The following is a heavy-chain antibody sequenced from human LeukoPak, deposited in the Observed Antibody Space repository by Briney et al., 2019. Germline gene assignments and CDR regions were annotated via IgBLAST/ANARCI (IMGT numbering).Heavy chain of an antibody. J-gene: IGHJ3*02. Sequence: ASVKVSCKASGYTFTGYCMHWVRQAPGQGLEWMGWIYPNSGGTNYAQKFKGRITMTRDTSISTAYMELSSLRSGDTAVYYCVRGRLTVADAFDIWGQGTMVTVFS. CDR2: IYPNSGGT. CDR1: GYTFTGYC. V-gene: IGHV1-2*02. D-gene: IGHD6-19*01. CDR3: VRGRLTVADAFDI.